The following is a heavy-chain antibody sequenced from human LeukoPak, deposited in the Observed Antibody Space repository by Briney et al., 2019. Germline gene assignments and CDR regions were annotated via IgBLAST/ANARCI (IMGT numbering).Heavy chain of an antibody. J-gene: IGHJ4*02. CDR2: FDPQDGET. V-gene: IGHV1-24*01. CDR1: GYTLTELS. CDR3: ATDESSSWYLPYY. D-gene: IGHD6-13*01. Sequence: ASVKVSCKVSGYTLTELSMHSVRQAPGKGLEWMGGFDPQDGETIYAQKFQGRVTMTEDTSTDTAYMELSSLRSEDTAVYYCATDESSSWYLPYYWGQGTLVTVSS.